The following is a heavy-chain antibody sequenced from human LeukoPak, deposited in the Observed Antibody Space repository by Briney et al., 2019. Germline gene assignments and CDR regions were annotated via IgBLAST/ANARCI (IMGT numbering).Heavy chain of an antibody. CDR1: GFTFSSYA. CDR2: IRRSGGST. D-gene: IGHD4-17*01. CDR3: AKDLAVYGDYGPFDD. J-gene: IGHJ4*02. V-gene: IGHV3-23*01. Sequence: GGSLRLSCAASGFTFSSYAMSWVRQAPGKGLEWVSAIRRSGGSTYYADSVKGRFTISRDNSKNTLYLQMNSLRAEDTAVYYCAKDLAVYGDYGPFDDWGQGTLVTVSS.